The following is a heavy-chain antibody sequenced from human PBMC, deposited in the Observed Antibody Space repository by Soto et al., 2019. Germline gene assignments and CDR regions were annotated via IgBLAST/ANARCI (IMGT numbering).Heavy chain of an antibody. V-gene: IGHV4-34*01. CDR1: GGSFSGYY. CDR3: AGYDSSVYKYYFDY. Sequence: PSETLSLTCAVYGGSFSGYYWSWIRQPPGKGLEWIGEINHSGSTNYNPSLKSRVTISVDTSKNQFSLKLSSVTAADTAVYYCAGYDSSVYKYYFDYWGQGTLVTVSS. J-gene: IGHJ4*02. D-gene: IGHD3-22*01. CDR2: INHSGST.